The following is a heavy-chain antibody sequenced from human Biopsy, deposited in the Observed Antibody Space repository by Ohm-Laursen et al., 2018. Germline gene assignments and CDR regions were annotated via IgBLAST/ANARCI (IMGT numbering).Heavy chain of an antibody. V-gene: IGHV4-59*08. CDR3: ASMPAAIHEPNYSYYGMHV. Sequence: SDTLSLTCTVSGGSVNSYSRSWIRQPPGKGLEWIGYIYYSGSINYNPSLKSRVTISLDTSKNQFSLKLSSVTAADTAVYYCASMPAAIHEPNYSYYGMHVWGQGTTVTVSS. CDR2: IYYSGSI. CDR1: GGSVNSYS. J-gene: IGHJ6*02. D-gene: IGHD2-2*02.